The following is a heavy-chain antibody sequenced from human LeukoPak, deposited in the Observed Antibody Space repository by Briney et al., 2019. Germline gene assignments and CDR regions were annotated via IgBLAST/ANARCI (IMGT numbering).Heavy chain of an antibody. J-gene: IGHJ4*02. V-gene: IGHV3-30-3*01. Sequence: GGSLRLSCAASGFTFSSYAMHWVRQAPGKGLEWGAVISYDGSNKYYADSVKGRFTISRDNSKNTLYLQMNSLRAEDTAVYYCAREGGDRFNFDYWGQGTLVTVSS. D-gene: IGHD3-16*01. CDR1: GFTFSSYA. CDR2: ISYDGSNK. CDR3: AREGGDRFNFDY.